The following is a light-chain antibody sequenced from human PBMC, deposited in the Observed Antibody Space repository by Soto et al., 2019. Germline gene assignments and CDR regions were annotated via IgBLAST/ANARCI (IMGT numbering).Light chain of an antibody. CDR1: QSVSSSY. J-gene: IGKJ5*01. Sequence: IVLTQSPGTLSLSPWERATLSCRASQSVSSSYLAWYQQKPGQAPRLLIYGASSRATGIPARFSGSGSGTEFALTISSLQSEDFAVYYCQQYNNWPPITFGQGTRWRL. CDR3: QQYNNWPPIT. V-gene: IGKV3-15*01. CDR2: GAS.